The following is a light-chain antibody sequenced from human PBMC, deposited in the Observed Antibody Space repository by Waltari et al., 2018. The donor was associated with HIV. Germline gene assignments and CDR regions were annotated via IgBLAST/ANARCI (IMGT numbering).Light chain of an antibody. CDR1: QTVSTTY. V-gene: IGKV3D-20*01. J-gene: IGKJ5*01. CDR3: QQTYMTPQT. CDR2: DVS. Sequence: DIVLTQSPATLSLSPGETATLSCGASQTVSTTYLAWYQQKPGLAPRLLIYDVSTRATGIPDRFSGSGSGTYFTLTVSSLQPEDFATYYCQQTYMTPQTFGQGTRLEIK.